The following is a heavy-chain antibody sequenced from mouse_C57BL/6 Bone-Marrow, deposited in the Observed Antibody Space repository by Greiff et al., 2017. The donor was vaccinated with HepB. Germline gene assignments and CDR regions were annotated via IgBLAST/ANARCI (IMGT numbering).Heavy chain of an antibody. V-gene: IGHV1-54*01. CDR3: ARSATVVATPFDY. Sequence: VQLKESGAELVRPGTSVKVSCKASGYAFTNYLIEWVKQRPGQGLEWIGVINPGSGGTNYNEKFKGKATLTADKSSSTAYMQLSGLTAEDSAVYFRARSATVVATPFDYWGQGTTLTVSS. CDR2: INPGSGGT. J-gene: IGHJ2*01. D-gene: IGHD1-1*01. CDR1: GYAFTNYL.